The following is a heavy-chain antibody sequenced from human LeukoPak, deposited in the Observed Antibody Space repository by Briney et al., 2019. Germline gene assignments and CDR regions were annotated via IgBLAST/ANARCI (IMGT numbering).Heavy chain of an antibody. CDR3: TKEAYSSGYAGTFHI. CDR2: ISSDIDTI. Sequence: GGSLRLSCAASGFIFSDYYMSWIRQAPGKGLEWVSYISSDIDTIYYADSVKGRFTISRDNAKNSLYLQMNSLRAEDTALYYCTKEAYSSGYAGTFHIWGPGTMVTVSS. J-gene: IGHJ3*02. CDR1: GFIFSDYY. D-gene: IGHD5-18*01. V-gene: IGHV3-11*04.